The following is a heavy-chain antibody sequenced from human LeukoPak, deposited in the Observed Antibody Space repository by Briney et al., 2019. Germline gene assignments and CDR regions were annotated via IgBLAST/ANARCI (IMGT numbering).Heavy chain of an antibody. CDR1: GGSFSGYY. CDR2: INHSGST. J-gene: IGHJ5*02. V-gene: IGHV4-34*01. D-gene: IGHD2-2*01. Sequence: SETLSLTCAVYGGSFSGYYWSWIRQPPGKGLEWIGEINHSGSTNYNPSLKSRVTISVDTSKNQFSLKLSSVTAADTAVYYCARRVRRGYCSSTSCYDWFDPWGQGTLVTVSS. CDR3: ARRVRRGYCSSTSCYDWFDP.